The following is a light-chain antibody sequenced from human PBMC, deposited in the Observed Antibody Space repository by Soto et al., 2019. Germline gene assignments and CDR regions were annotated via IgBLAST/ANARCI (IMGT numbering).Light chain of an antibody. J-gene: IGLJ2*01. CDR3: SSYAGSNNVV. Sequence: QSALTQPPSASGSPGQSVTISCTGTSSDVGGYNYVSWYQQHPGKAPKLMIYEVNKRPSGVPDRFSGSKSGNTASLTVSGLQAEDEADYYCSSYAGSNNVVLGGGTKLTVL. CDR2: EVN. CDR1: SSDVGGYNY. V-gene: IGLV2-8*01.